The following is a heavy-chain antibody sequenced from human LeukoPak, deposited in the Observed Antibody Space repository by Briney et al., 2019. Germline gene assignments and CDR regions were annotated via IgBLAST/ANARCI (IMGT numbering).Heavy chain of an antibody. J-gene: IGHJ5*02. CDR2: INHSGST. Sequence: SETLSLTCAVYGGSFSGYYWSWIRQPPGKGLEWIGEINHSGSTNYNPSLKSRVTISVDTSKNQFFLKLSSVTAADTAVYYCARGFRRIYGSGSSRFDPWGQGTLVTVSS. CDR3: ARGFRRIYGSGSSRFDP. D-gene: IGHD3-10*01. CDR1: GGSFSGYY. V-gene: IGHV4-34*01.